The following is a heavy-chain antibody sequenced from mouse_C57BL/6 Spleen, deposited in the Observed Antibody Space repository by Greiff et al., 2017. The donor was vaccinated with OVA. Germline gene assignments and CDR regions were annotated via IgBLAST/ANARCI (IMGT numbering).Heavy chain of an antibody. CDR1: GYNIKDYY. CDR3: ARGDY. CDR2: IDPENGET. V-gene: IGHV14-2*01. J-gene: IGHJ2*01. Sequence: VQLQQSGAELVKPGASVKLSCTASGYNIKDYYMHWVKQRPEQGLEWIGRIDPENGETKYDGKFKGKATLTADKSSNTAYLQLSSLTSEDTAVYYCARGDYCGQGTTLTVSS.